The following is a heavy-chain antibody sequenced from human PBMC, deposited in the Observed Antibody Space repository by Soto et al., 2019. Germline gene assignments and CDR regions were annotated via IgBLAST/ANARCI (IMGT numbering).Heavy chain of an antibody. V-gene: IGHV3-30-3*01. CDR2: ISYDGSNK. J-gene: IGHJ4*02. CDR1: GFTFSSYA. CDR3: ARDAELYYYDSSGYPDY. D-gene: IGHD3-22*01. Sequence: SLRLSCAASGFTFSSYAMHWVRQAPGKGLEWVAVISYDGSNKYYADSVKGRFTISRDNSKNTLYLQMNSLRAEDTAVYYCARDAELYYYDSSGYPDYWGQGTLVTVSS.